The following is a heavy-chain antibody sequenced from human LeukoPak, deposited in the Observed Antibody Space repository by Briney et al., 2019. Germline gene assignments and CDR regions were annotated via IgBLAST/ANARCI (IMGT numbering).Heavy chain of an antibody. Sequence: GGSLRLSCAASGFTFSSYSMNWVRQAPGKGLEWVSSLSSSGSYIYYADSVKGRFTISRDNAKNSLYLQMNSLRAEDTAVYYCARNPLPADPFDYWGQGTLVTVSS. CDR1: GFTFSSYS. J-gene: IGHJ4*02. D-gene: IGHD2-2*01. CDR3: ARNPLPADPFDY. CDR2: LSSSGSYI. V-gene: IGHV3-21*01.